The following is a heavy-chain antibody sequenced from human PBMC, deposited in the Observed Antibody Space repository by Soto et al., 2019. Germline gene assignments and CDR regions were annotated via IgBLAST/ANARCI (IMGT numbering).Heavy chain of an antibody. J-gene: IGHJ6*02. CDR2: ISGSGGST. V-gene: IGHV3-23*01. Sequence: PGGSLRLSCAASGFTFSSYAMSWVRQAPGKGLEWVSAISGSGGSTYYADSVKGRFTISRDNSKNTLYLQMNSLRAEDTAVYYCATHETYYDILTGYYAYYYYYGMDVWGQGTTVTVSS. CDR1: GFTFSSYA. D-gene: IGHD3-9*01. CDR3: ATHETYYDILTGYYAYYYYYGMDV.